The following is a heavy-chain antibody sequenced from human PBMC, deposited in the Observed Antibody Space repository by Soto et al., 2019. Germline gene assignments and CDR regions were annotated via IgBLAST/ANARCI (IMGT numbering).Heavy chain of an antibody. CDR1: GFTFSDYY. D-gene: IGHD6-25*01. V-gene: IGHV3-72*01. CDR2: IRDKANRYTT. Sequence: DVLLVESGGGLVQPGGSLRLSCVASGFTFSDYYMDWIRQAPGKGLEWVGRIRDKANRYTTEYAASVKGRFTISRDDSNNSLYLEMNSLKPEDTAIYYCGRRRQRLVDYGGQGTLVTVSS. J-gene: IGHJ4*02. CDR3: GRRRQRLVDY.